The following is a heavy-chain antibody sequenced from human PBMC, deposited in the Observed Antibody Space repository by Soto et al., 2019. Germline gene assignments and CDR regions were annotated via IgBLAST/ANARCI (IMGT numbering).Heavy chain of an antibody. D-gene: IGHD2-21*01. CDR2: IGSRTSDI. Sequence: PGGSLRLSCAASGFTLSRHTMNWVRQAPGKGLEWVSFIGSRTSDIYYADSVKGRHTISRDNAKKSLYLEMKSLRGDDTAVYYCVRGGGGGQFDSWGQGTLVTVSS. V-gene: IGHV3-21*01. CDR3: VRGGGGGQFDS. CDR1: GFTLSRHT. J-gene: IGHJ4*02.